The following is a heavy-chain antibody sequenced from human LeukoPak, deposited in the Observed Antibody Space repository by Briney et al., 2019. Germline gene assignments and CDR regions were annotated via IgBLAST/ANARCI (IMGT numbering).Heavy chain of an antibody. D-gene: IGHD6-19*01. V-gene: IGHV3-66*01. CDR3: ARCIAVVRLGWFDP. J-gene: IGHJ5*02. CDR2: IYSGGST. Sequence: GGSLRLSCAASGFTVSSNYMSWVRQAPGKGLEWVSVIYSGGSTYYADSVKGRLTISRDNSKNTLYLQMNSLRAEDTAVYYCARCIAVVRLGWFDPWGQGTLVTVSS. CDR1: GFTVSSNY.